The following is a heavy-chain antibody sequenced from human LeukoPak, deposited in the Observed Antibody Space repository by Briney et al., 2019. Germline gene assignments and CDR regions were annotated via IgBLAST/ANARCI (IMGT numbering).Heavy chain of an antibody. D-gene: IGHD3-22*01. V-gene: IGHV3-30*04. Sequence: GGSLRLSCAGSGFTFSGFAMHWVRQAPGKGLEWVAAISYHGRDKYYADAVSGRFTISRDNSKNTLHLEMNSLRTDDTAVYYWTKERGGGGRRINLMVGGYGPWGQGTQVTVSS. CDR3: TKERGGGGRRINLMVGGYGP. CDR1: GFTFSGFA. J-gene: IGHJ5*02. CDR2: ISYHGRDK.